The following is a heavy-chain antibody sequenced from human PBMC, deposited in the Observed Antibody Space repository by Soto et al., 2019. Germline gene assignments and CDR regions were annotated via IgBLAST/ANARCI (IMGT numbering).Heavy chain of an antibody. V-gene: IGHV1-8*01. CDR3: ARALPITTIFGVATLRGRRYYFDY. D-gene: IGHD3-3*01. CDR1: GYTFTSYD. Sequence: ASVKVSCKASGYTFTSYDINWVRQATEQGLEWMGWMNPNSGNTGYAQKFQGRVTMTRNTSISTAYMELSSLRSEDTAVYYCARALPITTIFGVATLRGRRYYFDYWGQGTLVTVSS. CDR2: MNPNSGNT. J-gene: IGHJ4*02.